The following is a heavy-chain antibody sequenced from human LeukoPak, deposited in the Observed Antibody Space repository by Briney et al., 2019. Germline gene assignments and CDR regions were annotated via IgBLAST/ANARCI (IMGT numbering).Heavy chain of an antibody. Sequence: SETLSLTCTVSGGSISSSSYYWGWLRQPPGTGLEWIGSICYSGSTYYNPSLKSRVTISVDTSKNQFSLKLSSVTAADTAVYYCARRDSITMVRGLPPGRFDPWGQGTLVTVSS. D-gene: IGHD3-10*01. CDR1: GGSISSSSYY. J-gene: IGHJ5*02. CDR3: ARRDSITMVRGLPPGRFDP. CDR2: ICYSGST. V-gene: IGHV4-39*01.